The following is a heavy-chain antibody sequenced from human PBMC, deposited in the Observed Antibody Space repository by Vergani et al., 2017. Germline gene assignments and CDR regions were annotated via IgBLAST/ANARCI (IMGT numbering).Heavy chain of an antibody. CDR3: ARAAAGGLYNWFDP. CDR2: INPNSGGT. Sequence: VQLVQSGAEVKTPGESLKISCKASGYTFTGYYMHWVRQAPGQGLEWMGWINPNSGGTNYAQKFQGRVTMTRDTSISTAYMELSRLRSDDTAVYYCARAAAGGLYNWFDPWGQGTLVTVSS. V-gene: IGHV1-2*02. J-gene: IGHJ5*02. D-gene: IGHD6-13*01. CDR1: GYTFTGYY.